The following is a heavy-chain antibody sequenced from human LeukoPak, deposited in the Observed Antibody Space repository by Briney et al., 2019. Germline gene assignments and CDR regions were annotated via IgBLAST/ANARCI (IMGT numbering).Heavy chain of an antibody. D-gene: IGHD3-10*01. CDR3: ARDSPDGSGTYYNDSPDY. CDR1: GYTFTGYY. Sequence: ASLKVSCKASGYTFTGYYIHWVRQAPGQGLEWMGWISAYNGNTNYRQKLQGRVTMTTDTSTSTAYMDLRSLRSDDTAIYYCARDSPDGSGTYYNDSPDYWGQGTLVTVSS. CDR2: ISAYNGNT. J-gene: IGHJ4*02. V-gene: IGHV1-18*04.